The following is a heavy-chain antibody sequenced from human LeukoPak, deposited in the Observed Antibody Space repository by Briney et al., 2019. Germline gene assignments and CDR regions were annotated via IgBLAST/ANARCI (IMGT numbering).Heavy chain of an antibody. V-gene: IGHV4-59*01. Sequence: KSSETLSLTCTVSGGSISSYYLSWIRQPRGKGLEWIGYIYYSGSTNYNPSLKSRVTISVDTSKNQFSLKLSSVTAADTAVYYCASIMSGWDHYFVYWGQGTLVTVPS. CDR3: ASIMSGWDHYFVY. CDR1: GGSISSYY. D-gene: IGHD6-19*01. J-gene: IGHJ4*02. CDR2: IYYSGST.